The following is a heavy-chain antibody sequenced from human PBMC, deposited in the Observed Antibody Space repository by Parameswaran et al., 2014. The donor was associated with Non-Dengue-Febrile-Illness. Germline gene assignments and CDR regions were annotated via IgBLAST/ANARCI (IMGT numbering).Heavy chain of an antibody. J-gene: IGHJ4*02. Sequence: VRQMPGKGLEWVSYTSSSGSTIYYADSVKGRFTISRDNAKNSLYLQMNSLRAEDTAVYYCARVGVSAFDYWGQGTLVTVSS. CDR3: ARVGVSAFDY. CDR2: TSSSGSTI. V-gene: IGHV3-48*03.